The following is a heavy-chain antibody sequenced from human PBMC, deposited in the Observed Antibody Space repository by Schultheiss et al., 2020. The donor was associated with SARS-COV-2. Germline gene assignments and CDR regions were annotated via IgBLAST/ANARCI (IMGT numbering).Heavy chain of an antibody. Sequence: ASVKVSCKASGYTFTSYGISWVRQAPGQGLEWMGWISAYNGNTNYAQKLQGRVTMTRDTSISTAYMELSRLRSDDTAVYYCAREREGSGWFGYWGQGILVTVSS. CDR1: GYTFTSYG. D-gene: IGHD6-25*01. CDR2: ISAYNGNT. V-gene: IGHV1-18*01. CDR3: AREREGSGWFGY. J-gene: IGHJ4*02.